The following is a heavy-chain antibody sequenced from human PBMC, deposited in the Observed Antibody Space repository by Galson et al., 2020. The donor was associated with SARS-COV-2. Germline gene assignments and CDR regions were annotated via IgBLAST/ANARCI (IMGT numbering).Heavy chain of an antibody. V-gene: IGHV3-7*01. D-gene: IGHD1-1*01. CDR1: GFTFSNYW. J-gene: IGHJ4*02. CDR3: ARDQGWNVFDY. CDR2: IKHDGTEK. Sequence: GGSLRLSCAASGFTFSNYWMDWVRQAPGKGLEWVAHIKHDGTEKYYMDSAQGRLYISRDNAKNTMYLQLNNLRAEDTAVYYCARDQGWNVFDYWGQGTLVTVS.